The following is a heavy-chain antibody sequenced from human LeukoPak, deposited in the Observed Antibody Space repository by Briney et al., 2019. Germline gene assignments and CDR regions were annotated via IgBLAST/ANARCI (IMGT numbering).Heavy chain of an antibody. Sequence: GGSLRLSCAASGFTFSSYAMSWVRQAPGKGLEWVSAIYGSGGSTYYADSVKGRFTISRDNSKNTLYLQMNSLRAEDTVVYYCAKDLVLTWLRIFDYWGQGTLVTVSS. CDR3: AKDLVLTWLRIFDY. CDR2: IYGSGGST. V-gene: IGHV3-23*01. J-gene: IGHJ4*02. CDR1: GFTFSSYA. D-gene: IGHD5-12*01.